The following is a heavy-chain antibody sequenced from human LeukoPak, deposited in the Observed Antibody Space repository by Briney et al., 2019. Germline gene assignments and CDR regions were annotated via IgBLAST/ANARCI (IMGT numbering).Heavy chain of an antibody. D-gene: IGHD3-9*01. CDR3: AKAGDYDILTGYPH. V-gene: IGHV3-23*01. CDR2: ISGSGGST. CDR1: GFNFSSFA. Sequence: GGSLRLSCAASGFNFSSFAMSWVRQAPGKGLEWVSAISGSGGSTYYADSVKGRFTISRDNSKNTLYLQMNSLRAQDTDAYYCAKAGDYDILTGYPHWGQGTLVTVSS. J-gene: IGHJ4*02.